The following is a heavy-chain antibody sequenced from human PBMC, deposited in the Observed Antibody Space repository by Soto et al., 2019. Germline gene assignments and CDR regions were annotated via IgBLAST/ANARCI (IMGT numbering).Heavy chain of an antibody. CDR1: GYTFTGYY. CDR2: INPNSGGT. Sequence: QVQLVQSGAEVKKPGASVKVSCKASGYTFTGYYMHWVRQAPGQGLEWMGWINPNSGGTNYAQKFQGRVTMTRDTSISKGYMELRRVRYDDTAVYYCARDYVPYDILPGYYYYYGMDVWGPGTTVTVSS. V-gene: IGHV1-2*02. D-gene: IGHD3-9*01. J-gene: IGHJ6*02. CDR3: ARDYVPYDILPGYYYYYGMDV.